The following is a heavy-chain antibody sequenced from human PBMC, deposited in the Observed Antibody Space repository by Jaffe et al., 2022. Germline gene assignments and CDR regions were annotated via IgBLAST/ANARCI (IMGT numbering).Heavy chain of an antibody. CDR1: GYTFTTYA. Sequence: QVQLVQSGAEVKKPGASVKVSCKASGYTFTTYAIHWVRQAPGQRLEWMGWISAGNGNTKYSQKFQGRVTFNRDTSASAAYMELSSLTSEDTAVYYCARDRDYRNWGWFDLWGQGTLVTVSS. J-gene: IGHJ5*02. CDR2: ISAGNGNT. CDR3: ARDRDYRNWGWFDL. V-gene: IGHV1-3*01. D-gene: IGHD4-4*01.